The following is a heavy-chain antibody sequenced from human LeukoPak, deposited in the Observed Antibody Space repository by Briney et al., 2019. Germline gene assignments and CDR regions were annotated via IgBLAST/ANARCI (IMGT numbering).Heavy chain of an antibody. V-gene: IGHV3-23*01. CDR2: ISGSGGST. D-gene: IGHD2-2*01. Sequence: PGGSLRLSCAASGFTFSSYSMNWVRQAPGKGLEWVSAISGSGGSTYYADSVKGRFTISRDNSKNTLYLQMNSLRAEDTAVYYCAKDNCSSTSCYLYFDYWGQGTLVTVSS. CDR1: GFTFSSYS. CDR3: AKDNCSSTSCYLYFDY. J-gene: IGHJ4*02.